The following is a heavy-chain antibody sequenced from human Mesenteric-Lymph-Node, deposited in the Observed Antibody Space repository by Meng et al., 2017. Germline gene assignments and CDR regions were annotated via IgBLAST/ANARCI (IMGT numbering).Heavy chain of an antibody. D-gene: IGHD3-22*01. CDR3: ARERYYYDGSGYSFPYYFNY. CDR2: ISYDGSNK. CDR1: GFTFSSYA. J-gene: IGHJ4*02. V-gene: IGHV3-30*04. Sequence: GESLKISCAASGFTFSSYAMHWVRQAPGKGLEWVAVISYDGSNKYYADAVKGRFTISRDNSKNTLYLQMNSLRAEDTAVYYCARERYYYDGSGYSFPYYFNYWGQGTLVTVSS.